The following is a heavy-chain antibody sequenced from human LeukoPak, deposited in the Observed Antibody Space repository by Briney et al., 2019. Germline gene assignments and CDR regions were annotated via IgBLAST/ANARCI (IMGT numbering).Heavy chain of an antibody. J-gene: IGHJ6*02. V-gene: IGHV3-23*01. D-gene: IGHD4-11*01. CDR3: AKDYSNPHSYYYGMDV. Sequence: GGSLRLSCAASGFTFSSYAMSWVRQAPGKGLEWVSAISGSGGSAYYADSVKGRFTISRDNSKNTLYLQMNSLRAEDTAVYYCAKDYSNPHSYYYGMDVWGQGTTVTVSS. CDR1: GFTFSSYA. CDR2: ISGSGGSA.